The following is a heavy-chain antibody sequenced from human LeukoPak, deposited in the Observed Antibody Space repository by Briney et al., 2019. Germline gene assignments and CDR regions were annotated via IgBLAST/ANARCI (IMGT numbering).Heavy chain of an antibody. D-gene: IGHD2-2*01. V-gene: IGHV1-18*01. CDR1: GYTFSNFG. CDR2: ISGNNDNP. Sequence: GASVTVSCKASGYTFSNFGISWVRQAPGQGLEWMGWISGNNDNPNYGQKFQGRFTVTTDSSTSTDYMELRNLRSDDTAVYYCARDGTSTDDCWGQGTLVTVS. CDR3: ARDGTSTDDC. J-gene: IGHJ4*02.